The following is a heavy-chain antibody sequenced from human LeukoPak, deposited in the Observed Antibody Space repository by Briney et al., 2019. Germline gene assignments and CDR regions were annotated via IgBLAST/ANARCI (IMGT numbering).Heavy chain of an antibody. Sequence: QPGRSLRRSCAASGFTFSSYGMHWVRQAPGKGLEWVAVIWNDGINKYYADSVKGRFTISRDNSKNTLYLQMNSLRAEDTAVYYCARAEVPAAIKSGAFDIWGQGIMVTVSS. D-gene: IGHD2-2*01. CDR2: IWNDGINK. V-gene: IGHV3-33*01. CDR3: ARAEVPAAIKSGAFDI. CDR1: GFTFSSYG. J-gene: IGHJ3*02.